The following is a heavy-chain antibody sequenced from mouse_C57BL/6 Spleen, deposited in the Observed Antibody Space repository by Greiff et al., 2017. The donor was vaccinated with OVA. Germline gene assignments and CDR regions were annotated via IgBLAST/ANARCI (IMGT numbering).Heavy chain of an antibody. CDR1: GYTFTSYW. Sequence: VKLQQPGAELVMPGASVKLSCKASGYTFTSYWMHWVKQRPGQGLEWIGEIDPSDSYTNYNQKFKGKSTLTVDKSSSTAYMQLSSLTSEDSAVYYCARSGEYDGGNRMDYWGQGTSVTVSS. CDR2: IDPSDSYT. V-gene: IGHV1-69*01. CDR3: ARSGEYDGGNRMDY. D-gene: IGHD2-4*01. J-gene: IGHJ4*01.